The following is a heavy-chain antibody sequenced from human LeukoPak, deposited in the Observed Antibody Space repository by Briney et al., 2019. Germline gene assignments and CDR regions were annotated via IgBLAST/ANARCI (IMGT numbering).Heavy chain of an antibody. CDR3: ELFRTIDAFNI. V-gene: IGHV3-53*01. CDR2: IHGSGGT. D-gene: IGHD4-23*01. CDR1: GVTVINNY. Sequence: GGSLRLSCAASGVTVINNYMTWVRQAPGKGLEWVSVIHGSGGTYYADSVKGRFTISRDHSKNTLYLQMNSLRAEDTALYYCELFRTIDAFNIWGQGTMVTVSS. J-gene: IGHJ3*02.